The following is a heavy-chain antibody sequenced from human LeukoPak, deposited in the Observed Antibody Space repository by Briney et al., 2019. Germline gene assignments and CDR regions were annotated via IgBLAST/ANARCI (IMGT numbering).Heavy chain of an antibody. D-gene: IGHD2-15*01. V-gene: IGHV3-72*01. CDR3: ARGDCSGGNCFFGH. Sequence: PGGSLRRSCAVSGVTFTDYYMDWVRQAPGKGLEWVGRARNKANSYTTDYAASVKGRFTISRDDSKNSLYLQMNSLKTEDTAVYYCARGDCSGGNCFFGHWGQGTLVAVSS. J-gene: IGHJ1*01. CDR1: GVTFTDYY. CDR2: ARNKANSYTT.